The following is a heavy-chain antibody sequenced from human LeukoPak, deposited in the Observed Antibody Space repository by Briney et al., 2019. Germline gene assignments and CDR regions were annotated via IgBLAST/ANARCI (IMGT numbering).Heavy chain of an antibody. CDR1: GGSISSGNYY. Sequence: SETLSLTCTVSGGSISSGNYYWSWIRQHPGKGLEWIGYIYYSGSTYYNPSLKSRVTISVDTSKNQFSLKLSSVTAADTAVYYCARDQVDYYGSGSRRAFDIWGQGTMVTVSS. CDR3: ARDQVDYYGSGSRRAFDI. D-gene: IGHD3-10*01. J-gene: IGHJ3*02. CDR2: IYYSGST. V-gene: IGHV4-31*03.